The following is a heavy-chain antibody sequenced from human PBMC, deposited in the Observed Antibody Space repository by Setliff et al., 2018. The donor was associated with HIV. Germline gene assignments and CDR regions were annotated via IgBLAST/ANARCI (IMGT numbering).Heavy chain of an antibody. CDR1: GYYFNIDY. Sequence: GASVKVSCKTFGYYFNIDYIHWVRQAPGQGLEWMGIISPFDDTTNYAQKFQGRVTTTRDTSTTTVYMELSSLRSEDTALYYCAGSILTGYYTFGADYWGQGPLVTVSS. V-gene: IGHV1-46*02. D-gene: IGHD3-9*01. CDR3: AGSILTGYYTFGADY. CDR2: ISPFDDTT. J-gene: IGHJ4*02.